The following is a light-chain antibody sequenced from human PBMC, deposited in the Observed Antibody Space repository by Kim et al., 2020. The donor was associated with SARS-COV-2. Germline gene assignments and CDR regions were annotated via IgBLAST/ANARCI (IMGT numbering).Light chain of an antibody. Sequence: DIQMTQSPSSLSASVGDRVTITCRASQGISSDLAWYQRKPGKVPKLLIYAASALRSGVPFRFSGSGSGTDFTLTISSLQPEDVATYYCQKYNGAPWAFGQGTKVEIK. J-gene: IGKJ1*01. V-gene: IGKV1-27*01. CDR2: AAS. CDR3: QKYNGAPWA. CDR1: QGISSD.